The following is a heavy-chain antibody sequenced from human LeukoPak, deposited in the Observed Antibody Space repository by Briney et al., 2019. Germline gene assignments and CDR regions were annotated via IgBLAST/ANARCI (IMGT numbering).Heavy chain of an antibody. J-gene: IGHJ4*02. CDR2: ISVSGNT. CDR3: VRDLDSVAFF. CDR1: GFTLSSYA. V-gene: IGHV3-23*01. D-gene: IGHD1-1*01. Sequence: PGGSLRLSCAASGFTLSSYAMSWVRQGPGKGLEWVSAISVSGNTYHADSVKGRFTISRDNAKNSLYLQMNSLRAEDTAVYYCVRDLDSVAFFWGQGTLVTVSS.